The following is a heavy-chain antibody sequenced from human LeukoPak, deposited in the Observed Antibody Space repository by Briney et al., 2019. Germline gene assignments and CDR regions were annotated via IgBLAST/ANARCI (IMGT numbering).Heavy chain of an antibody. CDR1: GFTFTDHY. Sequence: AASMKVSCKSSGFTFTDHYIHWVRQAPGQGLEWMGYIGPHSTFTSSPQEFQGRVTMTRDTSMTTAYMELTRLTSDDTAVYYCVREGEGPLSKDFDYWGQGTLATVSS. CDR3: VREGEGPLSKDFDY. J-gene: IGHJ4*02. CDR2: IGPHSTFT. V-gene: IGHV1-2*02. D-gene: IGHD2/OR15-2a*01.